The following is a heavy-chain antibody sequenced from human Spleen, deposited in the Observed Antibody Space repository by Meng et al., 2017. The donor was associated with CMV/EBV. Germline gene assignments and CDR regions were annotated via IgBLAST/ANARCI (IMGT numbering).Heavy chain of an antibody. D-gene: IGHD2-21*01. CDR2: IKQDGSEK. CDR1: GFTFSNYW. J-gene: IGHJ4*02. V-gene: IGHV3-7*01. Sequence: GESLKISCSTSGFTFSNYWMTWLRQIPGRGLEWVATIKQDGSEKDYGDSVKGRFTISRDNSKNTLYLQMNSLRPEDTAVYYCAKEAYSNDHTNLEDYWGQGTLVTVSS. CDR3: AKEAYSNDHTNLEDY.